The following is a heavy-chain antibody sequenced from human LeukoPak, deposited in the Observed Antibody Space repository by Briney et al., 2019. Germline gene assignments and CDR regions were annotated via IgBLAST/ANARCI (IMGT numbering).Heavy chain of an antibody. CDR3: VRGVYGGDV. D-gene: IGHD5/OR15-5a*01. CDR2: IDPDTGGT. CDR1: GYIFITHY. Sequence: GASVKVSCKASGYIFITHYIHWVRLAPGQGLEWVGWIDPDTGGTNYAQKFQGRVTLTRDTSISTAYMELSRLRSDDTAVYFCVRGVYGGDVWGKGTSVTISS. V-gene: IGHV1-2*02. J-gene: IGHJ6*04.